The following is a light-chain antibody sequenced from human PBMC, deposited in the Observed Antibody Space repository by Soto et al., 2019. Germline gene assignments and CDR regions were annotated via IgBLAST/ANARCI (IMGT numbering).Light chain of an antibody. CDR3: CSYTYSSLV. J-gene: IGLJ2*01. V-gene: IGLV2-14*01. CDR1: ASDIGDNNY. Sequence: QSALTQPASVSGSLGQSITISCTGTASDIGDNNYVSWYQHHPGKAPKLIIFEVRFRPSGVSSRFSGSKSGDTASLTISGLQADEADYYCCSYTYSSLVFGGGTKLTVL. CDR2: EVR.